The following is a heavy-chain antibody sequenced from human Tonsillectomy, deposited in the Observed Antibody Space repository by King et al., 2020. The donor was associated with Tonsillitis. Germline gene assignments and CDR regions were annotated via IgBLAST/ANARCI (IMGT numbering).Heavy chain of an antibody. CDR3: AHRGCSPTNCYNAFDM. D-gene: IGHD2-2*02. CDR1: GFSLSTSGVG. Sequence: TLKESGPTLVKPTQTLTLTCTFSGFSLSTSGVGVGWIRQPPGKALEWLALIYWDDDKRYSPSLKSRLTISKDTSKKQVVLTMTNMDPVDTATYFCAHRGCSPTNCYNAFDMWGQGTTVTVSS. J-gene: IGHJ3*02. V-gene: IGHV2-5*02. CDR2: IYWDDDK.